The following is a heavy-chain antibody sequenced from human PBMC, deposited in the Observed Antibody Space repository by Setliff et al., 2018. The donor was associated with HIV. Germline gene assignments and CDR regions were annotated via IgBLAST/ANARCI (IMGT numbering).Heavy chain of an antibody. V-gene: IGHV4-31*03. CDR3: ARDRSDYYNLPGYFDH. CDR1: GGSISSGTYY. J-gene: IGHJ4*02. CDR2: IYYSGST. D-gene: IGHD3-3*01. Sequence: SETLSLTCTVSGGSISSGTYYWSWIRQHPGKGLEWIGYIYYSGSTYYNPSLKSRVTISVDTSRNRFSLKLSSVTAADTAVYYCARDRSDYYNLPGYFDHWGQGTPVTVSS.